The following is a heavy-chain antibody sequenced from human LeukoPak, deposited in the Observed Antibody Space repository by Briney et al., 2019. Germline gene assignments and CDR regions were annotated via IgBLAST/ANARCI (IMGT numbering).Heavy chain of an antibody. CDR1: GYTFTGYY. D-gene: IGHD6-19*01. CDR2: INPNSGGT. J-gene: IGHJ4*02. V-gene: IGHV1-2*02. Sequence: ASVKVSCKASGYTFTGYYIHWVRQAPGQGLEWMGWINPNSGGTKYAQKFQGRVTMTRDTSISTAYMELSSLTSDDTALYHCARDGAVAGTAYPEYWGQGTLVTVSS. CDR3: ARDGAVAGTAYPEY.